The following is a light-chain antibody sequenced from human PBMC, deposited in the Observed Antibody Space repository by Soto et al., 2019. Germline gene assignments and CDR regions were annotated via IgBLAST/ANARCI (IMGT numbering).Light chain of an antibody. CDR2: GAS. Sequence: EIVMTQSPATLSVSPGERATLSCRASQSVSSNLAWYQQKPGQAPRLLIYGASTRATGIPARFSGSGSGTEFTLTISSLQSEDCAVYYCQQYNNWPPVKTFGQGTKLEIK. V-gene: IGKV3-15*01. J-gene: IGKJ2*01. CDR3: QQYNNWPPVKT. CDR1: QSVSSN.